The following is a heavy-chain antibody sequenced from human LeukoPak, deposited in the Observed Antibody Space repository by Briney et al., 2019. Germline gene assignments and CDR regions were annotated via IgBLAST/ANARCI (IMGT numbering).Heavy chain of an antibody. Sequence: GGSLRLSCAASGFTFSSYAMSWVRHAPGKGLEWVSAISGSGGSTYYADSVKGRFTISRDNSKNTLYLQMNSLRAEDTAAYYCAKPPARYYYDSSGELPDYWGQGTLVTVSS. CDR1: GFTFSSYA. CDR2: ISGSGGST. CDR3: AKPPARYYYDSSGELPDY. J-gene: IGHJ4*02. V-gene: IGHV3-23*01. D-gene: IGHD3-22*01.